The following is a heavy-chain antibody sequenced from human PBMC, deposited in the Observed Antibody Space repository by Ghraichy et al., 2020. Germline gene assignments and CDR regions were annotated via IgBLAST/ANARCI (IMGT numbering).Heavy chain of an antibody. CDR3: ARFTIGGYYDFWSGYCSFDY. D-gene: IGHD3-3*01. J-gene: IGHJ4*02. Sequence: SETLSLTCTVSGGSISSGGYYWSWIRQHPGKGLEWIGYIYYSGSTYYNPSLKSRVTISVDTSKNQFSLKLSSVTAADTAVYYCARFTIGGYYDFWSGYCSFDYWGQGTLVTVSS. CDR2: IYYSGST. V-gene: IGHV4-31*03. CDR1: GGSISSGGYY.